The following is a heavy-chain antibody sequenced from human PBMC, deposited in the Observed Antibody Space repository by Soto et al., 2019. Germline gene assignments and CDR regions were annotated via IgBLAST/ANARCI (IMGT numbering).Heavy chain of an antibody. CDR3: TTDRRGGGYSGYDSYYYYYYYMDV. Sequence: GGSLRLSCAASGFTFSNAWMSWVRQAPGKGLEWVGRIKSKTDGGTTDYAAPVKGRFTISRDDSKNTLYLQMNSLKTEDTAVYYCTTDRRGGGYSGYDSYYYYYYYMDVWGKGTTVTVSS. J-gene: IGHJ6*03. CDR1: GFTFSNAW. D-gene: IGHD5-12*01. V-gene: IGHV3-15*01. CDR2: IKSKTDGGTT.